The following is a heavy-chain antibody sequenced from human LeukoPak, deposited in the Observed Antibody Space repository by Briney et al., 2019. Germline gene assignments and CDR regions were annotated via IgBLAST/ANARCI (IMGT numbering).Heavy chain of an antibody. V-gene: IGHV3-23*01. Sequence: GGSLRLSCAASGFTFSSYAIYWVRQAQGKGLEWVSAISGSGGSIYYTDSVKGRFTISRDNSKNTLYLQMNSLRAEDTAVYYCAKDALGYCDSSGYNWFDPWGQGTLVTVSS. CDR2: ISGSGGSI. CDR3: AKDALGYCDSSGYNWFDP. D-gene: IGHD3-22*01. J-gene: IGHJ5*02. CDR1: GFTFSSYA.